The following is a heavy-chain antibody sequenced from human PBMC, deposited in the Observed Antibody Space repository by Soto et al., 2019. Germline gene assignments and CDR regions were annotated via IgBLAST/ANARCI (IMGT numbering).Heavy chain of an antibody. CDR2: IDWDDDK. J-gene: IGHJ4*02. CDR1: GFSLSTSGMC. CDR3: AHSYYDFWSGYSFSRYYFDY. D-gene: IGHD3-3*01. V-gene: IGHV2-70*12. Sequence: SGPTLVNPTQTLTLTCTFSGFSLSTSGMCVSWIRQPPGKALEWLALIDWDDDKYYSTSLKTRLTISKDTSKNQVVLTMTNMDPVDTATYYCAHSYYDFWSGYSFSRYYFDYWGQGTLVTVSS.